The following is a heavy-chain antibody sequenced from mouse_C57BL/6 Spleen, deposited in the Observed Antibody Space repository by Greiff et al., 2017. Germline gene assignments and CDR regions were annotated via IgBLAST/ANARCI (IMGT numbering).Heavy chain of an antibody. CDR1: GYTFTGYG. CDR2: IYPRSGNT. V-gene: IGHV1-81*01. CDR3: AKENYGNYVDYAMDY. J-gene: IGHJ4*01. D-gene: IGHD2-1*01. Sequence: QVQLKESGAELARPGASVKLSCKASGYTFTGYGISWVKQRTGQGLEWIGEIYPRSGNTYYNEKFKGKATLTADKSSSTAYMELRSLTSEDSAVYFCAKENYGNYVDYAMDYWGQGTSVTVSS.